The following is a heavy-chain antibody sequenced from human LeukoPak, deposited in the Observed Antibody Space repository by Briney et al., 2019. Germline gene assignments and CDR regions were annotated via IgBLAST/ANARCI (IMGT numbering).Heavy chain of an antibody. CDR2: IRYDGSSE. J-gene: IGHJ4*02. CDR1: GFTFSTYG. Sequence: GRSLRLSCAASGFTFSTYGTHWVRQAPGKGPEWVAVIRYDGSSEYYADSVKGRFIISRDNSKNTLYLQMNSLRAEDTAVYYCARYCSGGSCYMGLIWGQGTLVTVSS. V-gene: IGHV3-33*01. CDR3: ARYCSGGSCYMGLI. D-gene: IGHD2-15*01.